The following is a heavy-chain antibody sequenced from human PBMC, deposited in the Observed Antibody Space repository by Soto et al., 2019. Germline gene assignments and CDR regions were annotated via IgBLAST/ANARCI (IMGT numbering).Heavy chain of an antibody. CDR3: AKVLQYYYYGMDV. CDR2: ISNTGYST. V-gene: IGHV3-23*01. Sequence: EVQLLESGGGLVQPGGSLRLSCAASEFTFSNYAMTWVRQAPGKGLEWDSAISNTGYSTYYADSVKGRFTISRDNSKNTLYLQMNSLRAEDTAIYYCAKVLQYYYYGMDVWGLGTTVTVSS. CDR1: EFTFSNYA. J-gene: IGHJ6*02.